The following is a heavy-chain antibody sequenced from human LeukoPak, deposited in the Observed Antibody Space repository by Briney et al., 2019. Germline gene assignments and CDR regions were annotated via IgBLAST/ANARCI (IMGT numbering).Heavy chain of an antibody. V-gene: IGHV4-4*02. D-gene: IGHD3-10*01. CDR2: IYHSGST. Sequence: SETLSLTCAVSGGPISSSNWWSWVRQPPGKGLEWIGEIYHSGSTNYNPSLKSRVTISVDKSKNQFSLKLSSVTAADTAVYYCARHPGVLWFGELESPYYFDYWGQGTLVTVSS. CDR1: GGPISSSNW. J-gene: IGHJ4*02. CDR3: ARHPGVLWFGELESPYYFDY.